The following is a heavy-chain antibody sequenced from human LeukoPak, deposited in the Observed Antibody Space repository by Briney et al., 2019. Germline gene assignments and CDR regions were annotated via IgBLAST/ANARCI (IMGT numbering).Heavy chain of an antibody. J-gene: IGHJ4*02. CDR3: ARRVQTTGVFDY. D-gene: IGHD2-8*01. V-gene: IGHV1-2*06. CDR1: GYTFTDYY. Sequence: GASVKVSCNASGYTFTDYYMHWVRQAPGQGLEWMGRIKPNSGDTNYAQKFQGRVTMTRDTSINTAYMELSRLKSADTAVYYCARRVQTTGVFDYWGQGTLVTVSS. CDR2: IKPNSGDT.